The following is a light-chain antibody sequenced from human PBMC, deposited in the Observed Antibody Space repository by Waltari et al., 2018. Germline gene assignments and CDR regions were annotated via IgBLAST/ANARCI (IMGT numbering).Light chain of an antibody. CDR3: QQLHTYPIT. CDR1: QSVLYSSNSQNY. Sequence: DIVMTQSPDSLAVSLGERVTINCKSSQSVLYSSNSQNYLAWYQQKPGQPPKLLISWASARESGVPDRFSGSESGTDFTLTISSLQPEDFATYYCQQLHTYPITFGQGTLLEIK. CDR2: WAS. J-gene: IGKJ5*01. V-gene: IGKV4-1*01.